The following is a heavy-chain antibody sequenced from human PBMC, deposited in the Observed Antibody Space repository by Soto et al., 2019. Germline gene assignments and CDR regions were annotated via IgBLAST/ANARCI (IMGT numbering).Heavy chain of an antibody. Sequence: QVQLQESGPGLVKPSETLSLTCTVSGGSISSYYWSWIRQPPGKGLEWIGYIYYSGSTNYNPSLKSRVTISVDTSKNQFSLKLSSVTAADTAVYYCARVRYDILTGYTFFDYWGQGTLVTVSS. D-gene: IGHD3-9*01. V-gene: IGHV4-59*01. CDR1: GGSISSYY. J-gene: IGHJ4*02. CDR3: ARVRYDILTGYTFFDY. CDR2: IYYSGST.